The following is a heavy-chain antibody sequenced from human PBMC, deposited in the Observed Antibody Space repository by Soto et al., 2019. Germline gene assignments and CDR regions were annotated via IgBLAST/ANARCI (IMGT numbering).Heavy chain of an antibody. Sequence: SETLSLTCAVYGGSFSGYYWSWIRQPPGKGLEWIGEINHSGSTNYNPSLKSRVTISVDTSKNQFSLKLSSVTAADTAVYYCARGGLSDYDAFDIWGQGTMVTVS. V-gene: IGHV4-34*01. D-gene: IGHD4-17*01. CDR3: ARGGLSDYDAFDI. CDR1: GGSFSGYY. J-gene: IGHJ3*02. CDR2: INHSGST.